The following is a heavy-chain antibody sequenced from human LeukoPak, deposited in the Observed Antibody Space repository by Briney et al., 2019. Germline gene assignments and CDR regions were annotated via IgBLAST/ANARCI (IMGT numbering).Heavy chain of an antibody. CDR1: GFTFSSYW. J-gene: IGHJ4*02. CDR3: ARVLTDYDILTGYLIGDYFDY. V-gene: IGHV4-59*01. Sequence: TGGSLRLSCAASGFTFSSYWMSWVRQAPGKGLEWIGYIYYSGSTNYNPSLKSRVTISVDTSKNQFSLKLSSVTAADTAVYYCARVLTDYDILTGYLIGDYFDYWGQGTLVTVSS. D-gene: IGHD3-9*01. CDR2: IYYSGST.